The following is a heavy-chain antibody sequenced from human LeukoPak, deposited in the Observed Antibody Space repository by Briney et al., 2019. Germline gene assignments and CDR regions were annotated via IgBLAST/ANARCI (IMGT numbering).Heavy chain of an antibody. V-gene: IGHV3-49*04. CDR2: IRSKAYGGTT. J-gene: IGHJ4*02. Sequence: GGSLRLSCTASGLTFGDYAMSWVRQAPGNGLEWVGFIRSKAYGGTTEYAASVKGRFTISRDDSKSIAYLQMNSLKTEDTAVYYCTVIYGSGSAGDYWGQGTLVTVSS. CDR3: TVIYGSGSAGDY. CDR1: GLTFGDYA. D-gene: IGHD3-10*01.